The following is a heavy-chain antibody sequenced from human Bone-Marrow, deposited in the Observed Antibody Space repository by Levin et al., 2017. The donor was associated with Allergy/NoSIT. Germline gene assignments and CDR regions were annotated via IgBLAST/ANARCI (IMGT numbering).Heavy chain of an antibody. D-gene: IGHD3-22*01. CDR3: AKEHYYDSSGYYYFDY. V-gene: IGHV3-9*01. Sequence: GGSLRLSCAASGFTFDDYAMHWVRQAPGKGLEWVSGISWNSGSIGYADSVKGRFTISRDNAKNSLYLQMNSLRAEDTALYYCAKEHYYDSSGYYYFDYWGQGTLVTVSS. CDR2: ISWNSGSI. J-gene: IGHJ4*02. CDR1: GFTFDDYA.